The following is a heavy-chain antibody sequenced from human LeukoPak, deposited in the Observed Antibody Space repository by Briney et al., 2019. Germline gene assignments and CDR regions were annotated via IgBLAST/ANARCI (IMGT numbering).Heavy chain of an antibody. CDR2: ISYDGNNK. Sequence: GGSLRLSCAASGFTFSSYAMHWVRQAPGKGLEWVAIISYDGNNKYYPDSVKGRFTISRDNSKNTLYLQMNSLRAEDTAFYHCARERGNSHGLDYWGQGTLVSVSS. CDR1: GFTFSSYA. J-gene: IGHJ4*02. V-gene: IGHV3-30*03. D-gene: IGHD5-18*01. CDR3: ARERGNSHGLDY.